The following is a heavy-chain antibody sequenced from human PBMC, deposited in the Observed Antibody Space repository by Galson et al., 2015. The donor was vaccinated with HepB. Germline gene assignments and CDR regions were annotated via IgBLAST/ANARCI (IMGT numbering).Heavy chain of an antibody. CDR1: GDSISSSTYY. V-gene: IGHV4-39*07. D-gene: IGHD5-12*01. CDR3: ARGGASRYSS. Sequence: LSLTCAVSGDSISSSTYYLTWIRQAPGKGLQWIGEISPSGSTDYNPSLKSRVSMSVDTSKNQFSLKLSSVTAADTALYYCARGGASRYSSWGQGTLVTVSS. J-gene: IGHJ5*02. CDR2: ISPSGST.